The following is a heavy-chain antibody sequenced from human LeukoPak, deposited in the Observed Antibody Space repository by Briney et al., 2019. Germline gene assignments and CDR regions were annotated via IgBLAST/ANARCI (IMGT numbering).Heavy chain of an antibody. D-gene: IGHD6-13*01. CDR1: GGSISSYY. Sequence: SETLSLTCTVSGGSISSYYWSWVRQPAGKGLEWIGRIYTSGSTNYNPSLKSRVTMSLDTSKNQFSLKLSSVTAADTAVYYCARDLYSSRTNDAFVIWGQGTMVTVSS. V-gene: IGHV4-4*07. CDR2: IYTSGST. J-gene: IGHJ3*02. CDR3: ARDLYSSRTNDAFVI.